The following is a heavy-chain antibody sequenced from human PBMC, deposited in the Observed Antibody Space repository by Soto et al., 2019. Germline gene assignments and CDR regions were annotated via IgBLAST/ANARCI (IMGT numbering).Heavy chain of an antibody. Sequence: PGGSLRLSCAASGFTFSSYAMHWVRQAPGKGLEWVAVISYDGSNKYYADSVKGRFTISRDNSKNTLYLQMNSLRAEDTAVYYCASSIAAAGPNHDAFDIWGQGTMVPASS. CDR2: ISYDGSNK. CDR1: GFTFSSYA. D-gene: IGHD6-13*01. CDR3: ASSIAAAGPNHDAFDI. J-gene: IGHJ3*02. V-gene: IGHV3-30-3*01.